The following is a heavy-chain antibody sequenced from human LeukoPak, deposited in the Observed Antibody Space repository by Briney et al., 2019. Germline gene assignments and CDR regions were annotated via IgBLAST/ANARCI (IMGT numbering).Heavy chain of an antibody. Sequence: SETLSLTCTVSGGSISSHYWSWIRQPPGKGLEWIGYIYYSRSTNYNPSLKSRVTISVDTSKNQFSLKLSSVTAADTAVYYCARGYYYDSSGYLDYWGQGTLVTVSS. D-gene: IGHD3-22*01. CDR1: GGSISSHY. CDR3: ARGYYYDSSGYLDY. V-gene: IGHV4-59*11. J-gene: IGHJ4*02. CDR2: IYYSRST.